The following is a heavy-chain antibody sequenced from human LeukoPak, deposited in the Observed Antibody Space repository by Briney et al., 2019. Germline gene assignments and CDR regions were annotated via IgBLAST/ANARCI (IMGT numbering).Heavy chain of an antibody. CDR3: AKTYGDSFFDY. CDR1: GFTFSSYG. J-gene: IGHJ4*02. CDR2: ISYDGSNK. D-gene: IGHD4-17*01. Sequence: QLGGSPRLSCAASGFTFSSYGMHWVRQAPGKGLEWVAVISYDGSNKYYADSVKGRFTISRDNSKNTLYLQMNSLRAEDTAVYYCAKTYGDSFFDYWGQGTLVTASS. V-gene: IGHV3-30*18.